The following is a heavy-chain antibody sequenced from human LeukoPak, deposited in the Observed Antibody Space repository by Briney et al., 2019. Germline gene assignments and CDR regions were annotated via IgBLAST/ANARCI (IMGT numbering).Heavy chain of an antibody. Sequence: PGGSLRLSCAASGFTVSSNYMSWVRQAPGRGLEWVSVIYSGGSTYYADSVKGRFTISRDNSKNTLYLQMNSLRAEDTAVYYCARDSGLEGLDYWGQGTLVTVSS. D-gene: IGHD3-10*01. V-gene: IGHV3-66*01. CDR1: GFTVSSNY. CDR3: ARDSGLEGLDY. CDR2: IYSGGST. J-gene: IGHJ4*02.